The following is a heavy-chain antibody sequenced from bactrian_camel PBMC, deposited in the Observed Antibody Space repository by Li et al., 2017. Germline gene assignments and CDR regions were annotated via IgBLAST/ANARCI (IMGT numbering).Heavy chain of an antibody. CDR1: GATWSVAC. D-gene: IGHD1*01. J-gene: IGHJ6*01. V-gene: IGHV3S1*01. CDR3: AADERRWMRNCSAIDDIWRFGS. CDR2: MNTGSETT. Sequence: HVQLVESGGGSVQAGGSLRLSCAVSGATWSVACMGWFRQAPGKEREGVAVMNTGSETTYYSDSVKGRFTISQDSAKNTLYLQMDSLKPEDTAMYYCAADERRWMRNCSAIDDIWRFGSRGQGTQVTVS.